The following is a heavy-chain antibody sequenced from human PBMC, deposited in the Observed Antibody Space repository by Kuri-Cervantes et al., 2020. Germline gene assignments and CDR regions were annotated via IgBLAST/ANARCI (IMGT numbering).Heavy chain of an antibody. CDR3: ARGGAAGTGYWFDP. CDR1: GFTFSSYA. Sequence: GGSLRLSCAASGFTFSSYAMSWVRQAPGKGLEWVSAISGSGGSTYYADSVKGRFTISRDNSKNTLYLQMNSLRAGDTAVYYCARGGAAGTGYWFDPWGQGTLVTVSS. D-gene: IGHD6-13*01. CDR2: ISGSGGST. J-gene: IGHJ5*02. V-gene: IGHV3-23*01.